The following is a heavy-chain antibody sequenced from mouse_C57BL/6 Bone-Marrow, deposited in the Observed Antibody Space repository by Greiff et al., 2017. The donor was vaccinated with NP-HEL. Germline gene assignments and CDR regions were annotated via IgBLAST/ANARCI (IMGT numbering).Heavy chain of an antibody. CDR3: ASMSTYYFDY. CDR1: GYTFTSYW. J-gene: IGHJ2*01. CDR2: IDPSDSYT. D-gene: IGHD2-4*01. Sequence: VQLQQPGAELVRPGTSVKLSCKASGYTFTSYWMHWVKQRPGQGLEWIGVIDPSDSYTNYNQKFKGKATLTVDTSSSTAYMQLSSLTSEDSAVYYCASMSTYYFDYWGQGTTLTVSS. V-gene: IGHV1-59*01.